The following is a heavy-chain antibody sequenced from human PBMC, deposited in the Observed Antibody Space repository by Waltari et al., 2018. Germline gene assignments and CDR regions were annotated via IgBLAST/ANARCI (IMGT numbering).Heavy chain of an antibody. CDR3: ARVGYSSSSIFVDGDYYYYYMDV. V-gene: IGHV4-34*01. D-gene: IGHD6-6*01. J-gene: IGHJ6*03. CDR1: GGSFSGYY. Sequence: QVQLQQWGAGLLKPSETLSLTCAVYGGSFSGYYWSWIRQPPGKGLEWIGEINHSGSTNYNPSLKSRVTISVDTSKNQFSLKLSSVTAADTAVYYCARVGYSSSSIFVDGDYYYYYMDVWGKGTTVTVSS. CDR2: INHSGST.